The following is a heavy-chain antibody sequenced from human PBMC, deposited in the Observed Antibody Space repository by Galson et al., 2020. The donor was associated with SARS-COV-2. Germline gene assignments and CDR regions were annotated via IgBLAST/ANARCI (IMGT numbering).Heavy chain of an antibody. CDR1: GFTFSTYT. Sequence: PGGSLRLSCAASGFTFSTYTMNWVRQSPGKGLEWVSSISSSSGSVHYADSVQGRFTISRDNAKNSLYLQMDSLRTEDTAVYYCARSQLAEAGTGPFDVWGQGTMVTVSS. V-gene: IGHV3-21*01. J-gene: IGHJ3*01. D-gene: IGHD6-19*01. CDR3: ARSQLAEAGTGPFDV. CDR2: ISSSSGSV.